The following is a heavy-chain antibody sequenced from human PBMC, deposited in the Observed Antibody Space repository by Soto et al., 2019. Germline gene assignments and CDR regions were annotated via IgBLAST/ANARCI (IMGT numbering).Heavy chain of an antibody. CDR3: ATMREMSSSSRSYYMDV. CDR2: IVVGSGNT. CDR1: GVTFTSSA. J-gene: IGHJ6*03. Sequence: ASVKVSCKASGVTFTSSAMQWVRQARGQRLEWIGWIVVGSGNTNYAQKFQERVTITRDMSTSTAYMELSSLRSEDTAVYYCATMREMSSSSRSYYMDVWGKGTTVTVSS. D-gene: IGHD6-6*01. V-gene: IGHV1-58*02.